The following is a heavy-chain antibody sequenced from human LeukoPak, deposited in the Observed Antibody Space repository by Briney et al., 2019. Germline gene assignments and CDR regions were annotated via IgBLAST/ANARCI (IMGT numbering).Heavy chain of an antibody. Sequence: GGSLRLSCAASGFTFSGSAMHWVRQASGKGLEWVGRIRSKANSYATAYAASVKGRFTISRDDSKNTAYLQMNSLKTEDTAVYYCTRKGGRWPPPSPPGGQEPLVTVS. V-gene: IGHV3-73*01. CDR3: TRKGGRWPPPSPP. CDR2: IRSKANSYAT. J-gene: IGHJ5*02. CDR1: GFTFSGSA. D-gene: IGHD2-15*01.